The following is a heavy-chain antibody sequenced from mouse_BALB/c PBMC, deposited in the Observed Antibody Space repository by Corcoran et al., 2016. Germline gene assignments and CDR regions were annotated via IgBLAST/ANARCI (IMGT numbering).Heavy chain of an antibody. V-gene: IGHV9-3-1*01. CDR3: AREPRAMDY. Sequence: QIQLVKSGHELKKPGEIVKISCKASGYTFTNYGMNWVKQAPGKGLKWMGWINTYTGEPTYADDFKGRFAFSLETSASTAYLQINNLKNEDTATYFRAREPRAMDYWGQGTSVAVSS. CDR1: GYTFTNYG. J-gene: IGHJ4*01. CDR2: INTYTGEP.